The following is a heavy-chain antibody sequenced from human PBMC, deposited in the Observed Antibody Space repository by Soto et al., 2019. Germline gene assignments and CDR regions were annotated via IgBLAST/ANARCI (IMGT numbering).Heavy chain of an antibody. CDR1: GYTFTSYG. V-gene: IGHV1-18*01. J-gene: IGHJ5*02. Sequence: GASVKVSCKASGYTFTSYGTSWVRQAPGQGLEWMGWISAYNGNTNYAQKLQGRVTMTTDTSTSTAYMELRSLRSDDTAVYYCARDRGLFRGYFGNWFDPWGQGTLVTVS. CDR3: ARDRGLFRGYFGNWFDP. CDR2: ISAYNGNT. D-gene: IGHD3-10*01.